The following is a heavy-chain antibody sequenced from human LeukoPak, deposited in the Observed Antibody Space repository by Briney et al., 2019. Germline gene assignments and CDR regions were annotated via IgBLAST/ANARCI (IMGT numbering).Heavy chain of an antibody. V-gene: IGHV4-39*07. CDR1: GGSISSGGYY. CDR3: ARGTRGSYYSFGT. CDR2: INHSGST. D-gene: IGHD1-26*01. J-gene: IGHJ5*02. Sequence: SETLSLTCTVSGGSISSGGYYWSWIRQPPGKGLEWIGEINHSGSTNYNPSLKSRVTISVDTSKNQFSLKLSSVTAADTAVYYCARGTRGSYYSFGTWGQGTLVTVSS.